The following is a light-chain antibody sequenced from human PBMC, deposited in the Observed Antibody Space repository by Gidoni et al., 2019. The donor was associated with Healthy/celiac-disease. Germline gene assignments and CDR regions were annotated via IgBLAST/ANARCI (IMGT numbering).Light chain of an antibody. CDR2: GAS. V-gene: IGKV3-20*01. CDR3: QQYGSSPLT. CDR1: QSVSSSY. J-gene: IGKJ4*01. Sequence: IVLTQSPGTLSLSPGERATLSCRASQSVSSSYLAWYQQKPCQAPRLLIYGASSRATGIPDRFSGSGSGTDFTLTISRLEPEDFAVYYCQQYGSSPLTFGGXTKVEIK.